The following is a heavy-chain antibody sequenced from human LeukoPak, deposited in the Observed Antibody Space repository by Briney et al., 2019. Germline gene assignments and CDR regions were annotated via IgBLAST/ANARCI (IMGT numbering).Heavy chain of an antibody. J-gene: IGHJ3*02. CDR3: ARSLRYCSGGSCFSSAFDI. CDR1: GGSISSGDYY. CDR2: IYYSGST. D-gene: IGHD2-15*01. Sequence: SETLSLTCTVSGGSISSGDYYWSWIRQPPGKGLEWIGYIYYSGSTYYNPSLKSRVTISVDTSKNQFSLKLSSVTAADTAVYYCARSLRYCSGGSCFSSAFDIWGQGTMVTVSS. V-gene: IGHV4-30-4*01.